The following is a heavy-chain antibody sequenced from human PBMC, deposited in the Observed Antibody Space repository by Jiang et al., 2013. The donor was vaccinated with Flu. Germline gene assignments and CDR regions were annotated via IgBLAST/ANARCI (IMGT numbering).Heavy chain of an antibody. CDR2: ISAYNGNT. CDR3: ARVYYDSSGYYSPFDY. Sequence: KVSCKASGYTFTSYGISWVRQAPGQGLEWMGWISAYNGNTNYAQKLQGRVTMTTDTSTSTAYMELRSLRSDDTAVYYCARVYYDSSGYYSPFDYWGQGTLVTVSS. D-gene: IGHD3-22*01. CDR1: GYTFTSYG. J-gene: IGHJ4*02. V-gene: IGHV1-18*01.